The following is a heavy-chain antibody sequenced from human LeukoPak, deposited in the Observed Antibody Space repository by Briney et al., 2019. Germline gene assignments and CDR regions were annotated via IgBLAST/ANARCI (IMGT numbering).Heavy chain of an antibody. Sequence: ASVKVSCKASAYTDTSYAISWVRQAPGQGLEWMGGIIPIFGTANYAQKFQGRVTITADGSTSTAYMELSSLRSEDTAVYYCARDRPQYSSSHWGFDPWGQGTLVTVSS. CDR2: IIPIFGTA. D-gene: IGHD6-13*01. CDR1: AYTDTSYA. J-gene: IGHJ5*02. V-gene: IGHV1-69*13. CDR3: ARDRPQYSSSHWGFDP.